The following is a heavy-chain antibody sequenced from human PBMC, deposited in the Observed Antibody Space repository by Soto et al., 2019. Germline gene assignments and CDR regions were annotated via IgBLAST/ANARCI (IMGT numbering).Heavy chain of an antibody. CDR1: GYTFTIFG. D-gene: IGHD7-27*01. J-gene: IGHJ4*02. Sequence: QVQLGQSGAEVKKPEASVKVSCKASGYTFTIFGISWARQAPGQGIEWMGWISAYDGNTNYAQKFQGRVTLTTDTSTSTAYMELRSLRSDDTAAYFWARVGTPIDYWGQGTLVTFSS. V-gene: IGHV1-18*01. CDR2: ISAYDGNT. CDR3: ARVGTPIDY.